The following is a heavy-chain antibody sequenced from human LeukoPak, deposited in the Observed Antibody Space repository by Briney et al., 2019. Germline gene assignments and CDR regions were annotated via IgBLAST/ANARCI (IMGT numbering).Heavy chain of an antibody. V-gene: IGHV3-21*01. Sequence: PRGSLRLSCAASGFTFSSYSMNWVRQAPGKGLEWVSSISSSSGYIYYADSVKGRFTISRDNAKNSLYLQMNSLRAEDTAVYYCARAPDYYDSSGYYPYYFDYWGQGTLVTVSS. J-gene: IGHJ4*02. CDR2: ISSSSGYI. D-gene: IGHD3-22*01. CDR1: GFTFSSYS. CDR3: ARAPDYYDSSGYYPYYFDY.